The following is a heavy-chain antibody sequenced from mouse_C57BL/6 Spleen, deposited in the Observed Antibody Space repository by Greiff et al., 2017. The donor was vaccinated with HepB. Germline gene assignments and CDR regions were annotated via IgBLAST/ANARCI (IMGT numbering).Heavy chain of an antibody. CDR2: IYPGDGDT. J-gene: IGHJ2*01. V-gene: IGHV1-82*01. CDR1: GYAFSSSW. D-gene: IGHD1-1*01. CDR3: ARDITTVVATGFDY. Sequence: QVQLQQSGPELVKPGASVKISCKASGYAFSSSWMNWVKQRPGKGLEWIGRIYPGDGDTNYNGKFKGKATLTADKSSSTAYMQLSSLTSEDSAVYFCARDITTVVATGFDYWGQGTTLTVSS.